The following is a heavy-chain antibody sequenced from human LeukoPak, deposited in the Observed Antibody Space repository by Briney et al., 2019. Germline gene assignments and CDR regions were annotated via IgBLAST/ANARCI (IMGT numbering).Heavy chain of an antibody. D-gene: IGHD2-21*02. J-gene: IGHJ5*02. Sequence: ASVKVSCKASGYSFTSYGISWVRQAPGQGLEWMGWISAYNGNTNYAQKLQGRVTMTTDTSTSTAYMELRSLRSDDTAVYYCARLRVTANWFDPWGQGTLVTVSA. CDR3: ARLRVTANWFDP. CDR2: ISAYNGNT. CDR1: GYSFTSYG. V-gene: IGHV1-18*01.